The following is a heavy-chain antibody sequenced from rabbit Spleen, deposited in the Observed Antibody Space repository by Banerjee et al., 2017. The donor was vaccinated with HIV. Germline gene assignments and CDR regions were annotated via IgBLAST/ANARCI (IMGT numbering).Heavy chain of an antibody. CDR2: IYSGTGRV. J-gene: IGHJ3*01. CDR3: ARNSRDDFTDL. D-gene: IGHD4-1*01. CDR1: GFTLSSYW. V-gene: IGHV1S40*01. Sequence: QSLEESGGDLVKPGASLTLTCTASGFTLSSYWMCWVRQAPGKGLEWIGCIYSGTGRVYYASWAKGRFTISKTSSTTVTLQMTSLTAADTATYFCARNSRDDFTDLWGQGTLVTVS.